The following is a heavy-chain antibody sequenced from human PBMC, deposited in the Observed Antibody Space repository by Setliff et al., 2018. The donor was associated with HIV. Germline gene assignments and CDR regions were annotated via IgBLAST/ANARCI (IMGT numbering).Heavy chain of an antibody. V-gene: IGHV4-4*07. CDR3: GAVSADFDS. D-gene: IGHD2-21*01. CDR2: IYYVGWS. J-gene: IGHJ5*01. CDR1: GASLQSYY. Sequence: SETLSLTCSVSGASLQSYYWSWIRQPAGKGLQWIGRIYYVGWSKYNPSLEDRVTMSVDTSNNQFSLRLSSVSAAVYFCARGGAVSADFDSWGQGTLVTVSS.